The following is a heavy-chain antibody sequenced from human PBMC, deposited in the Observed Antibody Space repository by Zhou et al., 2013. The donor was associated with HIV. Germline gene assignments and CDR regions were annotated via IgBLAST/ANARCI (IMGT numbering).Heavy chain of an antibody. Sequence: QVQLVQSGAEVKKPGASVKVSCKASGYTFTGYYMHWVRQAPGQGLEWMAWINPNSGGTNYAQKFQGRVTMTRDTSISTAYMDLSRLRSDDTAVYYCARGHSSGWTPTEPKDWYFDLWGRGTLVTVSS. CDR1: GYTFTGYY. J-gene: IGHJ2*01. CDR3: ARGHSSGWTPTEPKDWYFDL. CDR2: INPNSGGT. D-gene: IGHD6-19*01. V-gene: IGHV1-2*02.